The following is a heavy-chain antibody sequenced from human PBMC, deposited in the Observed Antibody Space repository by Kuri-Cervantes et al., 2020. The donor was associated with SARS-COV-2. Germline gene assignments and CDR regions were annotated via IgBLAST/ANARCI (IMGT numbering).Heavy chain of an antibody. CDR3: ARQTSGYITSAHQY. CDR2: INPNSGGT. V-gene: IGHV1-2*02. D-gene: IGHD3-3*01. Sequence: ASVKVSCKASGYTFTGYYMHWVRQAPGQGLEWMGWINPNSGGTNYAQKFQGRVTMTRDTSISTAYMELSRLRSDDTAVYYCARQTSGYITSAHQYWGQGTLVTVSS. J-gene: IGHJ1*01. CDR1: GYTFTGYY.